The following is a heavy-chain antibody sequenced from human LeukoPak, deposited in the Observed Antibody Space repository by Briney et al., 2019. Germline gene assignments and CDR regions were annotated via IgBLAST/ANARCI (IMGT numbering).Heavy chain of an antibody. CDR1: GYSFTSYW. V-gene: IGHV5-51*01. Sequence: GESLKISCKGSGYSFTSYWIGWVRQMPGKGLEWMGIIYPGDSDTRYSPSFQGQVTISADKSISTAYLQWSSLKASDTAMYYCARGCSGGSCPMWAFDIWGQGTMVTVSS. D-gene: IGHD2-15*01. CDR2: IYPGDSDT. CDR3: ARGCSGGSCPMWAFDI. J-gene: IGHJ3*02.